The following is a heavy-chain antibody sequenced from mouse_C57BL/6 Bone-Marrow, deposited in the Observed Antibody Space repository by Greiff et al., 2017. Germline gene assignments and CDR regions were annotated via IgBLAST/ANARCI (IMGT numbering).Heavy chain of an antibody. CDR3: VKAVGGLPPWFAY. CDR2: IRNKANGSTT. Sequence: EVNVVESGGGLVQPGASLRLSCAASGFTFTDYYMGWVRQPPGKAPEWFALIRNKANGSTTEYTASVKGRFTISRDNSKNMLYLQMNTLRAEDSATYYCVKAVGGLPPWFAYWGQGTLVTVSA. V-gene: IGHV7-4*01. CDR1: GFTFTDYY. J-gene: IGHJ3*01. D-gene: IGHD2-4*01.